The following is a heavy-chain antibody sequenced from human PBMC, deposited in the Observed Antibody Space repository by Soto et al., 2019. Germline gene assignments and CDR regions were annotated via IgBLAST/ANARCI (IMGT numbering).Heavy chain of an antibody. D-gene: IGHD6-19*01. V-gene: IGHV5-51*01. J-gene: IGHJ6*02. Sequence: PGESLKISCKGSGYSFTSYWIGWVRQMPGKGLEWMGIIYPGNSDTRYSPSFQGQVTISADKSISTAYLQWSSLQASDTAMYYCAREPPRWQCRRGYYYGMDVWGQGTTVTVSS. CDR1: GYSFTSYW. CDR3: AREPPRWQCRRGYYYGMDV. CDR2: IYPGNSDT.